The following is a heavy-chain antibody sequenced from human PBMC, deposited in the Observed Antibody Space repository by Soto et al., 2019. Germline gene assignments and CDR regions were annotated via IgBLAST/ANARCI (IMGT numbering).Heavy chain of an antibody. D-gene: IGHD4-17*01. J-gene: IGHJ4*02. CDR2: ISAYNGNT. Sequence: ASVEASSKDSGYAFTSCCIGWLRQAHEKGLKRMGWISAYNGNTNYAQKLQGRVTMTTDTSTSTAYMELRSLRSDDTAVYYCGRAPGALDYWGQGTLVTVSS. V-gene: IGHV1-18*01. CDR3: GRAPGALDY. CDR1: GYAFTSCC.